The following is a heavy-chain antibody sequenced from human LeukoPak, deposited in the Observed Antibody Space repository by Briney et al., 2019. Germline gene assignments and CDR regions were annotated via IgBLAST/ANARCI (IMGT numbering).Heavy chain of an antibody. D-gene: IGHD3-3*01. CDR2: ISAYNGNT. CDR1: GYTFTSYG. V-gene: IGHV1-18*01. CDR3: ARDLGLVQSYGMDV. Sequence: ASVKVSCKASGYTFTSYGISWVRQAPGQGLEWMVWISAYNGNTNYAQKLQGRVTMTTDTSTSTAYMELRSLRSDDTAVYYCARDLGLVQSYGMDVWGQGTTVTVSS. J-gene: IGHJ6*02.